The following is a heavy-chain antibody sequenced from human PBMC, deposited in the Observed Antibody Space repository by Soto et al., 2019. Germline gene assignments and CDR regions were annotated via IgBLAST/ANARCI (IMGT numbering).Heavy chain of an antibody. Sequence: QVQLQESGPGLVKPSGTLSLTCAVSGGSISSSNWWSWVRQPTGKGLEWIGEIYHSGSTNYNPSLKSRVTMPVAKSKNQSSLKLSSVTAADTAVYYCARVGWTYGGKSPMDVWGQGTTVTVSS. CDR3: ARVGWTYGGKSPMDV. CDR2: IYHSGST. J-gene: IGHJ6*02. D-gene: IGHD4-17*01. CDR1: GGSISSSNW. V-gene: IGHV4-4*02.